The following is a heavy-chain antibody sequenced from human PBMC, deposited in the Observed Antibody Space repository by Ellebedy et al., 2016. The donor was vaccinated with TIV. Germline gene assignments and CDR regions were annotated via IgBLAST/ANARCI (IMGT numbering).Heavy chain of an antibody. Sequence: GESLKISCIASGFSFRSYWMAWVRQAPGKGLEWVADIRQEGDVKYYADYVKGRFTVSRDNAQNSLYLQMNSLRVEDTALYYCARRASYGDYAVQVNSWFDPWGQGTLVTVFS. D-gene: IGHD4-17*01. V-gene: IGHV3-7*01. CDR2: IRQEGDVK. J-gene: IGHJ5*02. CDR1: GFSFRSYW. CDR3: ARRASYGDYAVQVNSWFDP.